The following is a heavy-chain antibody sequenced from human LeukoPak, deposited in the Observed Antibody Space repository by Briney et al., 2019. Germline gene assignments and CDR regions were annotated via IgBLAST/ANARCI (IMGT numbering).Heavy chain of an antibody. V-gene: IGHV4-59*01. CDR3: ARDRSIQSGSYYHCYYGMDV. J-gene: IGHJ6*02. D-gene: IGHD3-10*01. CDR2: IYYSGST. CDR1: GGSISSYY. Sequence: PSETLSLTCTVSGGSISSYYWSWIRQPPGKGLEWIGYIYYSGSTNYNPSLKSRVTISVDTSKNQFSLKLSSVTAADTAVYYCARDRSIQSGSYYHCYYGMDVWGQGTTVTVSS.